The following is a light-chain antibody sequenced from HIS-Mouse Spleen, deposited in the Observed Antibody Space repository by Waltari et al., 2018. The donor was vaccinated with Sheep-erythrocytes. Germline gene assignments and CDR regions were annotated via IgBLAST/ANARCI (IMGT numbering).Light chain of an antibody. CDR2: VVS. Sequence: QSALTQPRSVSGSPGQSVTIPCTGTSSDVGGYNFVLWSQQHPGKAPKLMIYVVSKRPSGVPDRFSGSKSGNTASLTISGLQAEDEADYYCCSYAGSYNHVFATGTKVTVL. CDR1: SSDVGGYNF. V-gene: IGLV2-11*01. J-gene: IGLJ1*01. CDR3: CSYAGSYNHV.